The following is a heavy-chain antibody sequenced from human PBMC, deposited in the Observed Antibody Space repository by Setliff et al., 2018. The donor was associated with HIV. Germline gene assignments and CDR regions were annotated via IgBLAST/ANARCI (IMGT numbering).Heavy chain of an antibody. Sequence: SETLSLTCTVSGGSISSYYWSRIRQPPGKGLEWIGHISYSGTTNYNPSLKSRVTISVDTSKNQFSLKLNSVTAADAAVYYCARRRPPPTGSYSKYYMDVWGTGTTVTSP. V-gene: IGHV4-59*08. CDR3: ARRRPPPTGSYSKYYMDV. D-gene: IGHD1-26*01. CDR2: ISYSGTT. J-gene: IGHJ6*03. CDR1: GGSISSYY.